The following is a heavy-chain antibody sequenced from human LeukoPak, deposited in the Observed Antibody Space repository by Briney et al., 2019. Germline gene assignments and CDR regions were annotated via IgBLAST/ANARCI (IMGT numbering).Heavy chain of an antibody. CDR1: GGSISSGDYY. J-gene: IGHJ4*02. Sequence: SETLSLTRTVSGGSISSGDYYWSWIRQPPGKGLEWIGYIYYSGSTYYNPSLKSRVTISVDTSKNQFSLKLSSVTAADTAVYYCARDGQYPYYFDYWGQGTLVTVSS. CDR2: IYYSGST. V-gene: IGHV4-30-4*01. CDR3: ARDGQYPYYFDY. D-gene: IGHD2-2*02.